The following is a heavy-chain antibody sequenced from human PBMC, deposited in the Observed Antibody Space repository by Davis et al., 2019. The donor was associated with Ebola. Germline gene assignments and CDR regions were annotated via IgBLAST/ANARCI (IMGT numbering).Heavy chain of an antibody. J-gene: IGHJ6*02. CDR2: ISYDGSNK. D-gene: IGHD6-19*01. CDR1: GYTFTSYY. V-gene: IGHV3-30*18. Sequence: SCKASGYTFTSYYMHWVRQAPGKGLEWVAVISYDGSNKYYADSVKGRFTISRDNSKNTLYLQMNSLRAEDTAVYYCTKDPAVNYYYYGMDVWGQGTTVTVSS. CDR3: TKDPAVNYYYYGMDV.